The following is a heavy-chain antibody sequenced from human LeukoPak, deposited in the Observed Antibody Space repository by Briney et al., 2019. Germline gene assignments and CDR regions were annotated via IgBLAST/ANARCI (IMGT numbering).Heavy chain of an antibody. Sequence: PSETLSLTCTVSGGSISSYYWSWIRQPAGKGLEWIGRIYTSGSTNYNPSLTSRVTMSVDTSKNQFSLKLSSVTAADTAVYYCALLKTGYSSSWYWFDPWGQGTLLTVSS. CDR3: ALLKTGYSSSWYWFDP. V-gene: IGHV4-4*07. CDR1: GGSISSYY. J-gene: IGHJ5*02. CDR2: IYTSGST. D-gene: IGHD6-13*01.